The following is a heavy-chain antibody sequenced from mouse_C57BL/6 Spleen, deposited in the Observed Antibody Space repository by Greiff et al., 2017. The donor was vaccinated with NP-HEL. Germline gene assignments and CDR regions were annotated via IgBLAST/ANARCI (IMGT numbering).Heavy chain of an antibody. CDR3: ARTYYYGRSPYDAMDY. Sequence: VQLQQSDAELVKPGASVKISCKVSGYTFTDHTIHWMKQRPEQGLEWIGYIYPRDGSTKYNEKFKGKATLTADKSSSTAYMQLNSLTSEDSAVYFCARTYYYGRSPYDAMDYWGQGTSVTVSS. V-gene: IGHV1-78*01. CDR2: IYPRDGST. CDR1: GYTFTDHT. J-gene: IGHJ4*01. D-gene: IGHD1-1*01.